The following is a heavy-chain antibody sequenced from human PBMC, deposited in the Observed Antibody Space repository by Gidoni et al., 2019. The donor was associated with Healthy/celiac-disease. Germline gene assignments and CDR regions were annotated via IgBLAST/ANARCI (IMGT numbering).Heavy chain of an antibody. J-gene: IGHJ4*02. CDR3: ARGGFPTIFGVVFDYFDY. D-gene: IGHD3-3*01. CDR1: GGSFSGYY. V-gene: IGHV4-34*01. CDR2: INHSGST. Sequence: QVQLQQWGAGLLKPSETLSLTCAVYGGSFSGYYWSWIRQPPGKGLEWIGEINHSGSTNYNPSLKSRVTISVDTSKNQFSLKLSSVTAADTAVYYCARGGFPTIFGVVFDYFDYWGQGTLVTVSS.